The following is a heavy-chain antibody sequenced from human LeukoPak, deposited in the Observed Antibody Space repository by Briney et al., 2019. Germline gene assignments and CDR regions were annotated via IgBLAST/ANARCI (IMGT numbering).Heavy chain of an antibody. V-gene: IGHV3-74*01. CDR1: GFTFINYW. D-gene: IGHD1-26*01. J-gene: IGHJ4*02. Sequence: WGSLRLSCAASGFTFINYWMHWVRQAPGKGLVWVSRINVDESSTSYSDSVKGRFTTSRDNANKTLYLQMNSLRAEDTAVYYYARISVAGAQTFDYWGQGTLVLVSS. CDR3: ARISVAGAQTFDY. CDR2: INVDESST.